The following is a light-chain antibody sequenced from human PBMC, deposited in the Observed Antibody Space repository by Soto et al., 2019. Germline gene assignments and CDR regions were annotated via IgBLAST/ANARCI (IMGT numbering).Light chain of an antibody. CDR2: AAS. CDR3: QQYGSSLPIT. CDR1: QSVSSSS. V-gene: IGKV3-20*01. Sequence: EIVLTQSPGTLFLSPGETATLSCRAIQSVSSSSFAWYQQKAGQAPRLLIYAASNRATGIPDRFSGSGSGTDFTLTISRLEPEDFVVYYCQQYGSSLPITFGQGTRLEIK. J-gene: IGKJ5*01.